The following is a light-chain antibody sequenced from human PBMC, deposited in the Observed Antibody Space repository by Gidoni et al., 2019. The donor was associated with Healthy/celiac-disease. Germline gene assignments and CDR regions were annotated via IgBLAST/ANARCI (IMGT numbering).Light chain of an antibody. V-gene: IGKV1-39*01. Sequence: DIQMTQSPSSLSASVGDRVTITCRASQSISSYLNWYQQKPGKAPKLLIYAAPSLQSGVPSRFSGSVSATDFTLTISSLQPEDFATYYCQQSYSTPRTFGQXTKVEIK. J-gene: IGKJ1*01. CDR2: AAP. CDR1: QSISSY. CDR3: QQSYSTPRT.